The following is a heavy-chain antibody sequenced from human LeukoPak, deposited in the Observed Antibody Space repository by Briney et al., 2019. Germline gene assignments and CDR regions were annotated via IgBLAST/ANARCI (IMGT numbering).Heavy chain of an antibody. CDR2: INPNSGDT. V-gene: IGHV1-2*06. D-gene: IGHD2-2*01. CDR3: ARANPLYCSSTTCLFDY. Sequence: ASVKVSCMASGYTFTGYYMHWVRQAPGQGFEWMGRINPNSGDTKYARKFQGRVTITTGTSISTAHMKLSRLRSDDTAVYYCARANPLYCSSTTCLFDYWGQGTLVTVSS. J-gene: IGHJ4*02. CDR1: GYTFTGYY.